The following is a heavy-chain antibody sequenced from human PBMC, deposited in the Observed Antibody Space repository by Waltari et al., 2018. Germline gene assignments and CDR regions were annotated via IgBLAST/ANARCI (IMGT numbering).Heavy chain of an antibody. V-gene: IGHV1-3*01. Sequence: QVQLVQSGAEVKKPGASVKVSCKASGYTFTSYAMLWVRQAPGQRLEWMGWINAGNGNTKYSQKFQGRVTITRDTSASTAYMELSSLRSEDTAVYYCARTRIVAMVSGFDIWGQGTMVTVSS. CDR2: INAGNGNT. CDR3: ARTRIVAMVSGFDI. D-gene: IGHD5-12*01. J-gene: IGHJ3*02. CDR1: GYTFTSYA.